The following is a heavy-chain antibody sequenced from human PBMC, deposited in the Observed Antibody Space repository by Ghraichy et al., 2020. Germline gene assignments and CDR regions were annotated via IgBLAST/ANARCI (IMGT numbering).Heavy chain of an antibody. D-gene: IGHD5-12*01. Sequence: GALRLSCTASGFTFSGYYMAWVRQVPGKGLEWVANIKQDGGNTNYVDSVKGRFTISRDNTKNSLYLQMNSLRVEDTAVYYCARDVSGSLDHWGQGTLVTVSS. V-gene: IGHV3-7*03. CDR3: ARDVSGSLDH. CDR2: IKQDGGNT. J-gene: IGHJ4*02. CDR1: GFTFSGYY.